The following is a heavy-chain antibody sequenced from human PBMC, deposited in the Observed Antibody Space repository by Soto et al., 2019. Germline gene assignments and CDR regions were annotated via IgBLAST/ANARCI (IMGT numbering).Heavy chain of an antibody. CDR3: ARDMGHIVVVTAIQGYYGMDV. V-gene: IGHV1-69*13. CDR2: IIPIFGTA. Sequence: SVKVSCKASGGTFSSYAISWVRQAPGQGLEWMGGIIPIFGTANYAQKFQGRVTITADESTSTAYMELSSLRSEDTAVYYCARDMGHIVVVTAIQGYYGMDVWGQGTTVTVSS. J-gene: IGHJ6*02. CDR1: GGTFSSYA. D-gene: IGHD2-21*02.